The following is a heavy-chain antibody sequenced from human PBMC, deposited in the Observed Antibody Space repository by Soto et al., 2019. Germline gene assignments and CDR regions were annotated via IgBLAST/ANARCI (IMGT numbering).Heavy chain of an antibody. J-gene: IGHJ4*02. CDR1: GYTFTGYY. D-gene: IGHD2-15*01. Sequence: ASVKVSCKASGYTFTGYYMHWVRQAPGQGLEWMGWINPNSGGTNYAQKFQGWVTMTRDTSISTAYMELSRLRSDETAVYDCARDSSGGKQQGRVDYWGQGAQVTVSS. CDR3: ARDSSGGKQQGRVDY. V-gene: IGHV1-2*04. CDR2: INPNSGGT.